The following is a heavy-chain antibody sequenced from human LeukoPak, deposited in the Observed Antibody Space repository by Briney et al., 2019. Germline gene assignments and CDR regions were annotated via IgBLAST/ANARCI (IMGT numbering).Heavy chain of an antibody. CDR3: AREGTTFDFDH. CDR1: GYSFTNYW. Sequence: GESLKISCKGSGYSFTNYWIGWVRQMPGKGLEWMGIIYPGDSDTRYSPSFQGQVTISADKSVTTAYLQWSNLTASDTAMYYCAREGTTFDFDHWGQGTLVTVSS. J-gene: IGHJ4*02. CDR2: IYPGDSDT. D-gene: IGHD2/OR15-2a*01. V-gene: IGHV5-51*01.